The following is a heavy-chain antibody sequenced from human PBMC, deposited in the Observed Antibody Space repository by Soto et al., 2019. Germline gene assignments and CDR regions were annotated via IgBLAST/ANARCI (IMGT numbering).Heavy chain of an antibody. J-gene: IGHJ1*01. Sequence: SETLSLTCLVSGQYIKSNFWWAWVRQSPGKGLEWIGEIYHSGSAIYTPSLKSRVTISVDTSKNQFSLKLSSVTAADTAVYYCASAHDYGDHDVYFQHWGQGTLVTVSS. D-gene: IGHD4-17*01. V-gene: IGHV4-4*02. CDR3: ASAHDYGDHDVYFQH. CDR1: GQYIKSNFW. CDR2: IYHSGSA.